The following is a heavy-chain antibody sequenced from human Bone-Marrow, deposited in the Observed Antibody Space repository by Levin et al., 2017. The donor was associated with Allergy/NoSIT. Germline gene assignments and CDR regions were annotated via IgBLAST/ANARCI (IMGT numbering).Heavy chain of an antibody. CDR1: GFSFSTYG. D-gene: IGHD3-10*01. CDR3: ARDATRDVYGTGADFFDP. J-gene: IGHJ5*02. Sequence: GGSLRLSCVASGFSFSTYGMHWVRQAPGKGLEWVAVVWYHGNEKFYSDSVKGRFTISRDNSRNTLYLEMNNLRAEDTAVYSCARDATRDVYGTGADFFDPWGQGTLVTVSS. CDR2: VWYHGNEK. V-gene: IGHV3-33*01.